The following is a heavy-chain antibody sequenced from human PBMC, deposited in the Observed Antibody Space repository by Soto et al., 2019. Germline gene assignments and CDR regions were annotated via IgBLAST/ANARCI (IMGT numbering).Heavy chain of an antibody. J-gene: IGHJ4*02. CDR1: GFTFSSYW. D-gene: IGHD2-15*01. Sequence: PGGSLRPSCAASGFTFSSYWMHWVRQAPGKGLVWVSRINSDGSSTSYADSVKGRFTISRDNAKNTLYLQMNSLRAEDTAVYYCVRTSLVVAAATREDYWGQGTLVTVSS. CDR2: INSDGSST. CDR3: VRTSLVVAAATREDY. V-gene: IGHV3-74*01.